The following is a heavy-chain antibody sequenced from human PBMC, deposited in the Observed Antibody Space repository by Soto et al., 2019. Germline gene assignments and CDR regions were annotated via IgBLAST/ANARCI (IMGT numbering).Heavy chain of an antibody. J-gene: IGHJ6*02. CDR1: GYTFTKYA. D-gene: IGHD6-19*01. Sequence: QVQLVQSGAEVKTPGASVKVSCKASGYTFTKYAISWMRQAPGQGLEWIGWISVYNGNTKYAENLQGRVTVTTDTSMTTVYMELRSLRSDDTAVYYCAREGAGLYYYYYGMDVWGQGTTVTVPS. V-gene: IGHV1-18*01. CDR3: AREGAGLYYYYYGMDV. CDR2: ISVYNGNT.